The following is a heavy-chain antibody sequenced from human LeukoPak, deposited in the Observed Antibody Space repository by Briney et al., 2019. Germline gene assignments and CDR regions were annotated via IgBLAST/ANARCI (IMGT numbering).Heavy chain of an antibody. Sequence: PGGSLRHSCAASGFTFSSYGMHWVRQAPGKGLEWVAVIWYDGSNKYYADSVKGRFTISRDNSKNTLYLQMNSLRAEDTAVYYCAKGGVVPADMDVWGKGTTVTVSS. CDR1: GFTFSSYG. V-gene: IGHV3-33*06. CDR2: IWYDGSNK. CDR3: AKGGVVPADMDV. D-gene: IGHD2-2*01. J-gene: IGHJ6*03.